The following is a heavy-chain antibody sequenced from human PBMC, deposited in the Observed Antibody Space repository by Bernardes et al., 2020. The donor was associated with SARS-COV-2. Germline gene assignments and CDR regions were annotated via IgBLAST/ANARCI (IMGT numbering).Heavy chain of an antibody. CDR3: ARVSRVRIELFHYQREIDY. D-gene: IGHD3-10*01. Sequence: GGSLRLSCGASGFPFTNYGMPWVRQAPGKGLEWASYISISSTTVYYTYSVKGRFTISRDNAKNSLYLQMNSLRAEDTAVYYCARVSRVRIELFHYQREIDYWGQGTMVTVSS. CDR1: GFPFTNYG. V-gene: IGHV3-48*01. J-gene: IGHJ4*02. CDR2: ISISSTTV.